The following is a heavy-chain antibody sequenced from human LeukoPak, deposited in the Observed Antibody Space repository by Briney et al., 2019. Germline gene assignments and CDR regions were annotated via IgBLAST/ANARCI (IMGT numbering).Heavy chain of an antibody. D-gene: IGHD1-26*01. Sequence: SETLSLTCTVSGGXISRHYWSWIRQPPGKGLKWIAYIDYSGSTNYNPSLKSRLTISLDASKNQFSLKLNSVTAADTAVYYCARDRRRDLLHAFDIWGQGTMVTVSS. CDR1: GGXISRHY. J-gene: IGHJ3*02. CDR3: ARDRRRDLLHAFDI. V-gene: IGHV4-59*11. CDR2: IDYSGST.